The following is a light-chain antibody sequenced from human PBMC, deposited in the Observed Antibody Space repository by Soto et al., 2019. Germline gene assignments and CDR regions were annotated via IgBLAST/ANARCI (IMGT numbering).Light chain of an antibody. Sequence: DIQLTQSPSFLSSSLVDRVTITCRASQGLSSYLAWHQQKPGKAPNLLIYAAFTLQSGVPSRFSGSGSGTEFTLTISSLQPEDFATYYCQQLKSYPITFGQGTRLEIK. V-gene: IGKV1-9*01. J-gene: IGKJ5*01. CDR1: QGLSSY. CDR3: QQLKSYPIT. CDR2: AAF.